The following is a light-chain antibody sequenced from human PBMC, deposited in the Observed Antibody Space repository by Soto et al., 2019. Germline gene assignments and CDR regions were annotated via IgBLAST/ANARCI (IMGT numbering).Light chain of an antibody. CDR3: QQYKTFFLT. Sequence: DIQMTQSPSTLSASVGDRVTITCRASQSIGSWLAWYQQKPGKAPKLLIYDASSLESGVPSRFSGSGSGTEFTLNFSSLQPDDFASYHCQQYKTFFLTFGGGTKVEIK. CDR2: DAS. CDR1: QSIGSW. J-gene: IGKJ4*01. V-gene: IGKV1-5*01.